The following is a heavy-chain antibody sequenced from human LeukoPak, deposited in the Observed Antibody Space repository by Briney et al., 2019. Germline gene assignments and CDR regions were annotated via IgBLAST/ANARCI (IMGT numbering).Heavy chain of an antibody. Sequence: SVKVSGKASGGTFSSYAISWVRQAPGQGLEWMGGIIPIFGTANYAQKFQGRVTITADESTSTAYMELSSLRSEDTAVYYCARAGSPAAISHYYYYGMDVWGKGTTVTVSS. V-gene: IGHV1-69*13. CDR3: ARAGSPAAISHYYYYGMDV. D-gene: IGHD2-2*01. CDR1: GGTFSSYA. CDR2: IIPIFGTA. J-gene: IGHJ6*04.